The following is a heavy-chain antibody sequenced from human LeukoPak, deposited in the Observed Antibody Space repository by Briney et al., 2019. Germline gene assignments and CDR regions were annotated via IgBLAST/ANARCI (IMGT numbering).Heavy chain of an antibody. V-gene: IGHV3-64*01. D-gene: IGHD6-6*01. J-gene: IGHJ3*02. CDR1: GFTFSSYA. CDR2: ISTNGGST. Sequence: PGGSLRLSCAASGFTFSSYAMHWVRQAPGKGLEYVSAISTNGGSTYYANSVKGRFTISRDNSKNTLYLQMGSLRAEDMAVYYCASSSSYFDAFDIWGQGTMVTVSS. CDR3: ASSSSYFDAFDI.